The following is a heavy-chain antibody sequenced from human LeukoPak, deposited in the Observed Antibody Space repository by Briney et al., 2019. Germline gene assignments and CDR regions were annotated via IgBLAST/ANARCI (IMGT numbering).Heavy chain of an antibody. CDR3: ARDYRVAGRVRRY. CDR2: INSDGSST. Sequence: PGGSLRLSCAASGFTFSSYWMHWVRQAPGKGLVWVSRINSDGSSTSYADSVKGRFTISRDNAKNSLYLQMNSLRAEDTAVYYCARDYRVAGRVRRYWGQGTLVTVSS. V-gene: IGHV3-74*01. D-gene: IGHD6-19*01. J-gene: IGHJ4*02. CDR1: GFTFSSYW.